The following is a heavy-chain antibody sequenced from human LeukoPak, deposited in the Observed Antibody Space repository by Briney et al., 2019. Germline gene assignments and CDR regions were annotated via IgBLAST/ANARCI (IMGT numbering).Heavy chain of an antibody. CDR3: ARDRLHYGEYEKAFDY. J-gene: IGHJ4*02. V-gene: IGHV3-48*01. Sequence: GGSLRLSCAASGFTFSSYSMNWVRQAPGKGLEWVSYITFSSSIIYYADSVRGRFTISRDNAKNSLYLQMNSLRAEDTAVYYCARDRLHYGEYEKAFDYWGQGTLVTVSS. CDR1: GFTFSSYS. CDR2: ITFSSSII. D-gene: IGHD4-17*01.